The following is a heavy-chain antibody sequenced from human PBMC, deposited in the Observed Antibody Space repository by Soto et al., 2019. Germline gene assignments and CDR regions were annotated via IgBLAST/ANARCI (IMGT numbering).Heavy chain of an antibody. V-gene: IGHV3-33*01. Sequence: QVQLVESGGGVVQPGRSLRLSCAASGFTFSSYGMHWVRQAPGKGLEWVAVIWYDGSNKYYADSVKGRFTISRDNSKNTLYLQMNSLRAEDTAVYYCARDWGSIAAEDEVAPFSGNFDYWGQGTLVTVSS. J-gene: IGHJ4*02. CDR1: GFTFSSYG. CDR2: IWYDGSNK. CDR3: ARDWGSIAAEDEVAPFSGNFDY. D-gene: IGHD6-13*01.